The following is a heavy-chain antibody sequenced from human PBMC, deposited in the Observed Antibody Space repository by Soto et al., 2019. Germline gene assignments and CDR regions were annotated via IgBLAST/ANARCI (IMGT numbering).Heavy chain of an antibody. CDR2: INPNSGGT. CDR1: GYTFTGYY. CDR3: AREYSYGHNWFDP. J-gene: IGHJ5*02. D-gene: IGHD5-18*01. V-gene: IGHV1-2*02. Sequence: ASVKVSCKASGYTFTGYYMHWVRQAPGQGLEWMGWINPNSGGTNYAQKFQGRVTMTRDTSISTAYMELSRLRSDDTAVYYCAREYSYGHNWFDPWGQGTLVTVSS.